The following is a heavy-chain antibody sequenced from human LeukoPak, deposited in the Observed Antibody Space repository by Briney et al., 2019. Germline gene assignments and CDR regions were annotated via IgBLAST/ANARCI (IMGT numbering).Heavy chain of an antibody. Sequence: ASVKVSCEVSGYTLTELSMHLVRQAPGKGLEWMGGFDPEDGETIYAQKFQGRVTMTEDTSTDTAYMELSSLRSEDTAVYYCATAPSCSGGSCSLPTFDYWGQGTLVTVSS. CDR1: GYTLTELS. CDR3: ATAPSCSGGSCSLPTFDY. CDR2: FDPEDGET. D-gene: IGHD2-15*01. V-gene: IGHV1-24*01. J-gene: IGHJ4*02.